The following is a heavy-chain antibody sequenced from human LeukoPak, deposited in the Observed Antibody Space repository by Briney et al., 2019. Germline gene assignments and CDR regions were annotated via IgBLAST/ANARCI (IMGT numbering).Heavy chain of an antibody. V-gene: IGHV3-21*01. D-gene: IGHD6-6*01. CDR3: AREESSSSGYYFDY. Sequence: GGSLRLSCAASGFTFSSYSMNWVRQAPGKGLEWVSSISSSNSNIYYADSVKGRFTISRDNAKNSLYLQMNSLRAEDTAVYYCAREESSSSGYYFDYWGQGALVTVSS. J-gene: IGHJ4*02. CDR1: GFTFSSYS. CDR2: ISSSNSNI.